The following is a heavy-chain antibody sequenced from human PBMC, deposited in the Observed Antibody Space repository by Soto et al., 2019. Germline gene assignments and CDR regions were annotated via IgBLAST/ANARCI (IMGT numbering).Heavy chain of an antibody. CDR1: GYIFANYG. CDR3: VRRRGSSGYFWYDP. J-gene: IGHJ5*02. V-gene: IGHV1-18*01. Sequence: QVQLVQSGPEVEKPGASVRVSCKTSGYIFANYGVTWVRQAPGQGFEWVGWISAQNGDTKYAQKFQGRVIMTTDTSTSTAYMELKNLRSDDTAVYHCVRRRGSSGYFWYDPWGQGTLVTVSS. D-gene: IGHD5-12*01. CDR2: ISAQNGDT.